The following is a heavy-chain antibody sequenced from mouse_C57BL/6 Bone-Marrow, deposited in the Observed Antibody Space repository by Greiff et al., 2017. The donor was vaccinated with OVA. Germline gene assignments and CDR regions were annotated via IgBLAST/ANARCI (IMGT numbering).Heavy chain of an antibody. CDR2: FHPYNDDT. D-gene: IGHD1-1*01. Sequence: VQGVESGAELVKPGASVKMSCKASGYTFTTYPIEWMKQNHGKSLKWIGNFHPYNDDTKYNEKFKGKATLTVEKSSSTVYLELSRLTSDDSAVYYCARGGYYGSSYGYFDYWGQGTTLTVSS. J-gene: IGHJ2*01. CDR1: GYTFTTYP. V-gene: IGHV1-47*01. CDR3: ARGGYYGSSYGYFDY.